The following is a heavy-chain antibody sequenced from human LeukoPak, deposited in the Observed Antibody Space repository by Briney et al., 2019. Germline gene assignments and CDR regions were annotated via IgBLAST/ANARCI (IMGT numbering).Heavy chain of an antibody. Sequence: GGSLRLSCAASGFTFSSYAMHWVRQAPGKGLEWVAVISYGGSNKYYADSVKGRFTISRDNSKNTLYLQMNSLRAEDAAVYYCARDPRYYYDSSGQDYWGQGTLVTVSS. J-gene: IGHJ4*02. CDR3: ARDPRYYYDSSGQDY. D-gene: IGHD3-22*01. CDR1: GFTFSSYA. V-gene: IGHV3-30*04. CDR2: ISYGGSNK.